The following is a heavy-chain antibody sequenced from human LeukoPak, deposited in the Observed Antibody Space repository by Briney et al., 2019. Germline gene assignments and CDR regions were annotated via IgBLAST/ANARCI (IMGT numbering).Heavy chain of an antibody. J-gene: IGHJ6*03. CDR1: GGSISSYY. V-gene: IGHV4-59*01. CDR3: ARVGPYYYYMDV. CDR2: IYYSGST. Sequence: ASETLSLTCTVSGGSISSYYWSWIRQPPGKGLEWIGYIYYSGSTNYNPSLKSRVTISVVTSKNQFSLKLSSVTAADTAVYYCARVGPYYYYMDVWGKGTTVTVSS.